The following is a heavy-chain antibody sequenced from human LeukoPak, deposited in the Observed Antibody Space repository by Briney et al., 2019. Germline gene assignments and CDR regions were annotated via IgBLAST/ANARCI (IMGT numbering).Heavy chain of an antibody. CDR1: GGSINSGDYI. D-gene: IGHD1/OR15-1a*01. J-gene: IGHJ4*02. CDR2: FHHGGSP. Sequence: SQTLSLTCTVSGGSINSGDYIWTWIRQPPGKGLEWIGRFHHGGSPSYNPSLQSRVTISVDTSKNQFSLKLSSVTAADTAVYYCARHITGTGFDYWGQGTLVTVSS. CDR3: ARHITGTGFDY. V-gene: IGHV4-30-4*01.